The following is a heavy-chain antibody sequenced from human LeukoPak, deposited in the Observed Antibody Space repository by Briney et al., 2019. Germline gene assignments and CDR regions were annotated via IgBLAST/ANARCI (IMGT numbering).Heavy chain of an antibody. CDR1: GFTFSSYG. Sequence: GGSLRLSCAASGFTFSSYGMHWVRQAPGKGLEWVAVISYDGSNKYYADSVKGRFTISRVNSKNTLYLQMNSLRAEDTAVYYCAKDLRTAGYSGYDFDYWGQGTLVTVSS. J-gene: IGHJ4*02. CDR3: AKDLRTAGYSGYDFDY. V-gene: IGHV3-30*18. D-gene: IGHD5-12*01. CDR2: ISYDGSNK.